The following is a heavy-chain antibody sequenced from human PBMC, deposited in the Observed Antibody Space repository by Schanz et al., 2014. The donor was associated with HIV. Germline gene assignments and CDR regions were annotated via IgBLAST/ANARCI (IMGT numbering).Heavy chain of an antibody. V-gene: IGHV3-9*01. Sequence: EVQLVESGGHLVQPGRSLRLSCAASGFTFTDYAMHWVRQVPGKGLEWVAGISWHGYTVGYADSVKGRFTISRDNAKNTLYLQMNSLRAEDTAVYYCARDNHQSYGMDVWGQGTTVTVSS. J-gene: IGHJ6*02. CDR2: ISWHGYTV. CDR3: ARDNHQSYGMDV. CDR1: GFTFTDYA.